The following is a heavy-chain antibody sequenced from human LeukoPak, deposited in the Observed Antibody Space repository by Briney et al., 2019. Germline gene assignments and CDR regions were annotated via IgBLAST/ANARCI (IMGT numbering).Heavy chain of an antibody. CDR1: GFTFSFYG. J-gene: IGHJ4*02. CDR2: IRYDGSYR. V-gene: IGHV3-30*02. D-gene: IGHD2/OR15-2a*01. CDR3: AKTSDQLLYSRFDF. Sequence: GGSLRLSCATSGFTFSFYGMHWVRQAPGKGLEWVAFIRYDGSYRFYADSVQGRFSISRDNSKNTLFLQMNSLRAEDTALYYCAKTSDQLLYSRFDFWGQGTLVTVSS.